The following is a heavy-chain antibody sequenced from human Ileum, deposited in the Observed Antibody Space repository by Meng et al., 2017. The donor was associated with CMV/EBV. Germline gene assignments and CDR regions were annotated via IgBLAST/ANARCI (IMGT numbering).Heavy chain of an antibody. D-gene: IGHD1-14*01. CDR3: AREHRDAFDI. J-gene: IGHJ3*02. CDR2: IGTAGDT. Sequence: GESLKISCAASGFTFSSYDMNWVRQATGKGLEWVSAIGTAGDTSYPGSVKGRFTISRENAKNSLYLQMNSLRAEDTAVDYCAREHRDAFDIWGQGTMVTVSS. CDR1: GFTFSSYD. V-gene: IGHV3-13*01.